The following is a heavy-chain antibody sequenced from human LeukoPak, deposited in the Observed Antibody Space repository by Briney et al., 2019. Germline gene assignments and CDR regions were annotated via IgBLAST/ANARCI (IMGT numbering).Heavy chain of an antibody. CDR3: ARVRMGDDFNPFDY. CDR2: ISSSSSYI. Sequence: GGSLRLSCAASGFTFSSYSMNWVRQAPGKGLEWVSSISSSSSYIYYADSVKGRFTISRDNAKNSLYLQMNSPRAEDTAVYYCARVRMGDDFNPFDYWGQGTLVTVSS. CDR1: GFTFSSYS. D-gene: IGHD3-16*01. J-gene: IGHJ4*02. V-gene: IGHV3-21*01.